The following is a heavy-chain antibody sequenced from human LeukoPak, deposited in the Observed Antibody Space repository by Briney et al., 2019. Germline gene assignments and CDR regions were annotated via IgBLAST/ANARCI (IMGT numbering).Heavy chain of an antibody. V-gene: IGHV3-48*03. Sequence: GGSLRLSCAASGFTFSSYEMNWVRQAPGRGLEWVSYISSSGSTIYYADSVKGRFTISRDNAKNSLYLQMNSLRAEDTAVYYCAREGVAAALEKMYYYYYMDVWGKGTTVTISS. CDR3: AREGVAAALEKMYYYYYMDV. CDR1: GFTFSSYE. CDR2: ISSSGSTI. D-gene: IGHD6-13*01. J-gene: IGHJ6*03.